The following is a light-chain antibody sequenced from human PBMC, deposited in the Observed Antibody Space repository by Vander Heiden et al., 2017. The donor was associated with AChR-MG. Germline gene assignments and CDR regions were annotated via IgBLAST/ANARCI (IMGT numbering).Light chain of an antibody. CDR1: AGAVTSDYF. V-gene: IGLV7-43*01. J-gene: IGLJ3*02. CDR3: LLYHDNAWV. CDR2: TTS. Sequence: QTVVTQEPSLTVSPGGTVTPTCASSAGAVTSDYFPNWLQQKPGQAPRTLIYTTSIKQSWTPARFSGSLLGGKAALTLSGVQSEDEADYYCLLYHDNAWVFGGGTKLTVL.